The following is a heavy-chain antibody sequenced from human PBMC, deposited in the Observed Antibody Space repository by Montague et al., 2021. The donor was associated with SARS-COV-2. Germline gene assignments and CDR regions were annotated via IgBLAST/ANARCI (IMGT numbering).Heavy chain of an antibody. CDR3: ARDQGVYCSGGSCYNFDY. CDR2: IYYGGST. V-gene: IGHV4-39*02. Sequence: ILSLICTVSGGSISTYYYWGWIRQPPGKGLEWIGSIYYGGSTYYNPSLKSRVTISVDTSMNHFSLKLSSVTAADTAVYYCARDQGVYCSGGSCYNFDYWGQGTLVTVSS. J-gene: IGHJ4*02. CDR1: GGSISTYYY. D-gene: IGHD2-15*01.